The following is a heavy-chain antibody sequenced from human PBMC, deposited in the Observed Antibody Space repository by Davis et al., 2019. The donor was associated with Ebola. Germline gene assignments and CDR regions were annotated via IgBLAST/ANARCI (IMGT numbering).Heavy chain of an antibody. CDR2: ISSSSTI. D-gene: IGHD6-13*01. V-gene: IGHV3-48*02. CDR1: GFTFSSYS. CDR3: ALAAAGTR. Sequence: PGGSLRLSCAASGFTFSSYSMNWVRQAPGKGLEWVSYISSSSTIYYADSVKGRFTISRDNAKNSLYLQMNSLRDEDTAVYYCALAAAGTRWGQGTLVTVSS. J-gene: IGHJ4*02.